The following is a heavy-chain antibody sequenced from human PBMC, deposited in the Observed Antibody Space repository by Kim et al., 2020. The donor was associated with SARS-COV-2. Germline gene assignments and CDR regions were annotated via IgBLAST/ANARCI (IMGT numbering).Heavy chain of an antibody. Sequence: SETLSLTCTVSGGSISSSSYYWGWIRQPPGKGLEWIGSIYYSGSTYYNPSLKSRVTISVDTSKNQFPLKLSSVTAADTAVYYCAGEDSSSLRMYYYYGMDVWGQGTTVTVSS. V-gene: IGHV4-39*02. CDR2: IYYSGST. D-gene: IGHD6-13*01. CDR3: AGEDSSSLRMYYYYGMDV. J-gene: IGHJ6*02. CDR1: GGSISSSSYY.